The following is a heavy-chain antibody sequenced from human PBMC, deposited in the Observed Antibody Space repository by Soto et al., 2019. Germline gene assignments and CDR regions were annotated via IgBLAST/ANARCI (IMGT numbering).Heavy chain of an antibody. CDR3: ALPHDAFNI. CDR1: AYSFTSYW. CDR2: IHPGDSDT. V-gene: IGHV5-51*01. J-gene: IGHJ3*02. Sequence: GESLKISCKGSAYSFTSYWIGWVRQMPGKGLEWMGIIHPGDSDTRYSPSFQGQVTISAEKSISTAYLQWSSLKASDTAIYYCALPHDAFNIWGQGTMVTVSS.